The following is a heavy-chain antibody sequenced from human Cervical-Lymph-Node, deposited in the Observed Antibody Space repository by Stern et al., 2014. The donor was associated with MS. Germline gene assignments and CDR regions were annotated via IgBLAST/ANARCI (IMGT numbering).Heavy chain of an antibody. Sequence: QLVQSGAEVKKPGESLKISCKLSGYSFTIYYIAWVRQMPGKGLEWREVNYTYDSDTTYSPSFQGQVTISADKSIPTAYLQWSSLRASDTAMYYCARHVQGFDYWGQGTLVTVSS. CDR2: NYTYDSDT. V-gene: IGHV5-51*01. CDR1: GYSFTIYY. J-gene: IGHJ4*02. CDR3: ARHVQGFDY.